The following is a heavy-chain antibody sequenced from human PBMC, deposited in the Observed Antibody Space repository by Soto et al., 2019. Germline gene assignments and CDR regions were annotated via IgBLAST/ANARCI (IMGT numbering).Heavy chain of an antibody. J-gene: IGHJ4*02. V-gene: IGHV4-39*01. CDR3: ARQGRRVATEMGCFDY. CDR2: IYYSGST. D-gene: IGHD5-12*01. CDR1: GGSISSSSYY. Sequence: SETLSLTCTVSGGSISSSSYYWGWIRQPPGKGLEWIGSIYYSGSTNYNPSLKSRVTISVDTSKNQFSLKLSSVTAADTAVYYCARQGRRVATEMGCFDYWGQGTLVTVSS.